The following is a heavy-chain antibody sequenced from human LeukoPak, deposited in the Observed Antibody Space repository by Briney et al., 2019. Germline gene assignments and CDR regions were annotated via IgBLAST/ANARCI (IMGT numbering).Heavy chain of an antibody. CDR2: IKQDGSEK. D-gene: IGHD6-19*01. CDR3: ARAVPSSGWPPRRYAFDI. Sequence: PGGSLRLSCAASGFTFSGYWMSWVRQAPGKGLEWVANIKQDGSEKYYVDSVKGRFTISGDNAKNSLYLQMNSLRAEDTAVYYCARAVPSSGWPPRRYAFDIWGQGTMVTVSS. CDR1: GFTFSGYW. V-gene: IGHV3-7*01. J-gene: IGHJ3*02.